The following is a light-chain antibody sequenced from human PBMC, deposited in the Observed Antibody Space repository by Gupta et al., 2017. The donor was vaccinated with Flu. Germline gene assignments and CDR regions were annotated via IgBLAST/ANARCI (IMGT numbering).Light chain of an antibody. Sequence: PGNTSASPGETATLYCRASQGINNNLAWYQQKPGQAPRLLIYSATTRATGIPARFTASGSGTEFTLTISSLQSEDFAVYYCQQCNDLPETFGQGTKVEV. J-gene: IGKJ1*01. V-gene: IGKV3-15*01. CDR1: QGINNN. CDR2: SAT. CDR3: QQCNDLPET.